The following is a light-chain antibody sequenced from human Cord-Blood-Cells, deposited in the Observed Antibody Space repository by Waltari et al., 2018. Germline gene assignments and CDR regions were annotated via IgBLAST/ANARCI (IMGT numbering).Light chain of an antibody. CDR1: SSDVGSYNR. CDR2: EVS. CDR3: SSYTSSSTVV. J-gene: IGLJ2*01. Sequence: QSALTQPPSVSGSPGQSVTISCTGTSSDVGSYNRVSWYQQPPGTAPKLMIYEVSNWPLGVPYRFSGSKAGNTAALTISGLQAEDEADYYCSSYTSSSTVVFGGGTKRTVL. V-gene: IGLV2-18*02.